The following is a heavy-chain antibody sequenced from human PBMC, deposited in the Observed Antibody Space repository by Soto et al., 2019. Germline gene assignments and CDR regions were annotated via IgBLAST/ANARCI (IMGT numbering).Heavy chain of an antibody. J-gene: IGHJ4*02. Sequence: QLQLQESGAGLVKPSETLSLTCSVSGGSISSTGHYLGWIRQPPGKGLEWMGNIYYAGSPYYNPSLKSSVPISLDTFKNHFSLALTSVTAADTAVYYCARIMGVVTVHYWGQGALVTVSS. CDR3: ARIMGVVTVHY. V-gene: IGHV4-39*02. D-gene: IGHD2-21*02. CDR1: GGSISSTGHY. CDR2: IYYAGSP.